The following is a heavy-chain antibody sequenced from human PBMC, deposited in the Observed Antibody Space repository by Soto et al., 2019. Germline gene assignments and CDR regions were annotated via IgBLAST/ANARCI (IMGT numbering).Heavy chain of an antibody. V-gene: IGHV1-69*12. CDR3: ARPTRYYYDSSGPSAWFDP. Sequence: QVQLVQSGAEVKKPGSSVKVSCKASGGTFSSYAISWVRQAPGQGLEWMGGIIPIFGTANYAQKVQGRVTITADEATSTAYMELSSLRSEDTAVYYCARPTRYYYDSSGPSAWFDPWGQGTLVTVSS. D-gene: IGHD3-22*01. J-gene: IGHJ5*02. CDR2: IIPIFGTA. CDR1: GGTFSSYA.